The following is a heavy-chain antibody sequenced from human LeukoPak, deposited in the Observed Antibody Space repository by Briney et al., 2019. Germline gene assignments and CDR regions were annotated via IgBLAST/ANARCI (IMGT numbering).Heavy chain of an antibody. CDR1: EFTLTDAW. Sequence: GGSLRLSCAASEFTLTDAWMTWVRQGPGKGLEWFGRFNSKTHGGTTDYAAPVKGRFPISRADSKTTVYRQMNSLKTDDTAVYYRPWQYLDYRGQGTQVALS. V-gene: IGHV3-15*01. J-gene: IGHJ4*02. CDR2: FNSKTHGGTT. CDR3: PWQYLDY.